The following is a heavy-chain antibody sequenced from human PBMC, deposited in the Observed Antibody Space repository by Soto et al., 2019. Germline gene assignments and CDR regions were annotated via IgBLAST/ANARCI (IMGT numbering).Heavy chain of an antibody. D-gene: IGHD2-2*01. V-gene: IGHV4-31*09. CDR1: GGSISSGGYY. CDR3: AKYVSTSGHFDY. CDR2: IYYSGRT. J-gene: IGHJ4*02. Sequence: SETLSLTCTVSGGSISSGGYYWSWIRQHPGKGLEWIGYIYYSGRTNYNPSLKSRVTISVDKSKNEFSLNLNSLTAADTAVYYCAKYVSTSGHFDYWGPGTLVTVSS.